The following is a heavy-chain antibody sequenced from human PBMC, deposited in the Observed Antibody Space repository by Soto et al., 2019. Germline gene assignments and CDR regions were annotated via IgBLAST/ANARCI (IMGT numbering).Heavy chain of an antibody. J-gene: IGHJ4*02. V-gene: IGHV3-11*05. D-gene: IGHD3-3*01. CDR2: ISLSGSHT. CDR1: GFTFSDYY. Sequence: QVQLVESGGGLVKPGGSLRLSCAASGFTFSDYYMSWIRQAPGKGLEWVSEISLSGSHTNYENSVKGRFTISRDNAKNSLCVQMNSLRAEDTAVYYCATTWSGNSEESYWGQGTLVTVSS. CDR3: ATTWSGNSEESY.